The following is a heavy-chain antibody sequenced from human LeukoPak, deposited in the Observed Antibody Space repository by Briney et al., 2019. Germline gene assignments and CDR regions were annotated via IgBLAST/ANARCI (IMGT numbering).Heavy chain of an antibody. CDR3: GRQAAPDY. V-gene: IGHV3-21*01. J-gene: IGHJ4*02. Sequence: GGSLRLSCAVSGFPLSSYAMSWVRQAPGKGLEWVSSIGSTPGHIYYADSVRGRFTISRDNAKNSLYLQMNSLRAEDTAVYYCGRQAAPDYWGQGILVTVSS. CDR2: IGSTPGHI. CDR1: GFPLSSYA. D-gene: IGHD2-15*01.